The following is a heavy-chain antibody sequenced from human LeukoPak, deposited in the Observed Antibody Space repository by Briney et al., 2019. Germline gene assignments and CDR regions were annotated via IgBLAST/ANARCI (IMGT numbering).Heavy chain of an antibody. CDR3: ARGPDHGGFDH. CDR2: INPTAGDT. Sequence: ASVKVSCKASGGTFSSYAIRWVRQAPGQGLEWMAWINPTAGDTSYAQKIQGRVTLARDTSISTVYMGLSRLTFDDTAVYYCARGPDHGGFDHWGQGTLVIVSS. J-gene: IGHJ4*02. CDR1: GGTFSSYA. V-gene: IGHV1-2*02. D-gene: IGHD3-16*01.